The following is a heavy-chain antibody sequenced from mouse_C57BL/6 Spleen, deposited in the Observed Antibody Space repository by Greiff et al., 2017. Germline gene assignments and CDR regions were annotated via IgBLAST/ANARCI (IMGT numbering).Heavy chain of an antibody. Sequence: EVKLMESGPELVKPGASVKMSCKASGYTFTDYNMHWVKQSHGKSLEWIGYINPNNGGTSYNQKFKGKATLTVNKSSSTAYMELRSLTSEDSAVYYCAFYGSSYWYFDVWGTGTTVTVSS. D-gene: IGHD1-1*01. CDR2: INPNNGGT. J-gene: IGHJ1*03. CDR3: AFYGSSYWYFDV. CDR1: GYTFTDYN. V-gene: IGHV1-22*01.